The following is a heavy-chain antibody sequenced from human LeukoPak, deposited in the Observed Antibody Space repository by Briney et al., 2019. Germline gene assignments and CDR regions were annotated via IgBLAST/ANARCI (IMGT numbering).Heavy chain of an antibody. CDR3: AKWGDFDILTGYYVSDF. Sequence: GASLRLSCAASGFIFRNYAMSWVRQAPGKGLEWVSAITGSGDTTYYADSVKGRFTVSRDNSKNTLYVEMNTLRAEDTAVYYCAKWGDFDILTGYYVSDFWGQGTLVTVSS. D-gene: IGHD3-9*01. V-gene: IGHV3-23*01. CDR1: GFIFRNYA. J-gene: IGHJ4*02. CDR2: ITGSGDTT.